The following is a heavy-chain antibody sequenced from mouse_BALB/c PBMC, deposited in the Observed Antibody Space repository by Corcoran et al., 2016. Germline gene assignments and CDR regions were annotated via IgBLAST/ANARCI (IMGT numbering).Heavy chain of an antibody. D-gene: IGHD2-10*01. CDR2: INPYYGST. CDR3: ARAYYCNPGAF. CDR1: GYSFTDYI. V-gene: IGHV1-39*01. J-gene: IGHJ3*01. Sequence: EIQLQQTGPELVKPGASVKISCKASGYSFTDYIMLWVKQSHGKSLEWIGNINPYYGSTSYNLKFKGKATLTVDKSSSTAYMQLNSLTSEDSAVYYGARAYYCNPGAFWGQGTLVTVPA.